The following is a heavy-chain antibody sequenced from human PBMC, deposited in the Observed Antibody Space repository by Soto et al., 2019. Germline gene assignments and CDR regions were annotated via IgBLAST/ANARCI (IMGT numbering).Heavy chain of an antibody. J-gene: IGHJ5*02. V-gene: IGHV4-30-2*01. Sequence: SETLSLTCAVSGGSISSGVYSWIWIRQPPGKGLEWIGYIYHSGSTYYNPSLKSRVTISVDRSKNQFSLKLSSVTAADTAVYYCARSPRTPIAAAGLDWFDPWGQGTLVTVSS. CDR3: ARSPRTPIAAAGLDWFDP. CDR1: GGSISSGVYS. D-gene: IGHD6-13*01. CDR2: IYHSGST.